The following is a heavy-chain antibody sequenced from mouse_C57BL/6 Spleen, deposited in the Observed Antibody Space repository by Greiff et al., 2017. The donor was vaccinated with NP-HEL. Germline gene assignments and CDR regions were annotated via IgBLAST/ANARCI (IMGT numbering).Heavy chain of an antibody. CDR2: IYPSDSET. D-gene: IGHD1-1*01. CDR3: ARWGGVDFPFAY. CDR1: GYTFTSYW. V-gene: IGHV1-61*01. J-gene: IGHJ3*01. Sequence: QVQLQQSGAELVRPGSSVKLSCKASGYTFTSYWMDWVKQRPGQGLEWIGNIYPSDSETHYNQKFKDKATLTVDKSSSTAYMQLSSLTSEDSAVYYCARWGGVDFPFAYWGQGTLVTVSA.